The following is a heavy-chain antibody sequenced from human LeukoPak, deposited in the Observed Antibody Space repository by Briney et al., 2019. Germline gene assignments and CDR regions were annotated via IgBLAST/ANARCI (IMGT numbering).Heavy chain of an antibody. J-gene: IGHJ4*02. CDR2: IYTSGST. CDR1: DGSISSYY. V-gene: IGHV4-4*07. Sequence: SETLSLTCTVSDGSISSYYWSWIRQPAGKGLEWIGRIYTSGSTNYNPSLKSRVTMSVDTSKNHFSLKLSSVTAADTAVYYCARERWGYSYGYGTYYFDYWGQGTLVTVSS. CDR3: ARERWGYSYGYGTYYFDY. D-gene: IGHD5-18*01.